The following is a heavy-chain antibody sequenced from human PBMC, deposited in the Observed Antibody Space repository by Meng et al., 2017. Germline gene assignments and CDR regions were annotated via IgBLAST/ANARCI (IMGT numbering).Heavy chain of an antibody. D-gene: IGHD3-22*01. CDR1: GFTFSSYG. CDR2: IWYDGSNK. Sequence: GESLKISCAASGFTFSSYGMHWVRQAPGKGLEWVAVIWYDGSNKYYADSVKGRFTISRDNAKNSLYLQMNSLRAEDTAVYYCARAPKGRTYYYDSSGYYASSFDYWGQGTLVTVSS. CDR3: ARAPKGRTYYYDSSGYYASSFDY. J-gene: IGHJ4*02. V-gene: IGHV3-33*01.